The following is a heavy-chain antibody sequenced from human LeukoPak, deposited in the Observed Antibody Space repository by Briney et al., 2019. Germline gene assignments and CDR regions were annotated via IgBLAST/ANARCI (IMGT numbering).Heavy chain of an antibody. CDR3: ARARYSSGWYDAFDI. CDR1: GFTFSSYA. D-gene: IGHD6-19*01. V-gene: IGHV3-30-3*01. CDR2: ISYDGSNK. J-gene: IGHJ3*02. Sequence: GGSLRLSCAASGFTFSSYAMHWVRQAPGKGLEWLAVISYDGSNKYYADSVKGRFTISRDNSKNTLYLQMNSLRAEDTAVYYCARARYSSGWYDAFDIWGQGTMVTVSS.